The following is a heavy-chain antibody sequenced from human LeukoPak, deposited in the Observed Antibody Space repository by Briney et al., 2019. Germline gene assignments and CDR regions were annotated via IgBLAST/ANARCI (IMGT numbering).Heavy chain of an antibody. J-gene: IGHJ4*02. Sequence: GGSLRLSCEASGFTFSTYAMSWVRQAPGKGLEWVSGISVSGGTTYYADSVKGRFTISRDNAKNSLYLQMNSLRDEDTAVYYCARGNCGGDCYAFDYWGQGTLVTVSS. CDR1: GFTFSTYA. CDR2: ISVSGGTT. CDR3: ARGNCGGDCYAFDY. D-gene: IGHD2-21*02. V-gene: IGHV3-23*01.